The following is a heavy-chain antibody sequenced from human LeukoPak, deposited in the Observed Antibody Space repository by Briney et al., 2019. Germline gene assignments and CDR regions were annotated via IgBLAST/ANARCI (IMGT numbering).Heavy chain of an antibody. J-gene: IGHJ4*02. Sequence: GESLKISCKGSGYSFTSYWIAWVRQMPGKGLEWMGIIYPGDSDTRYSPSFQGQVTISADKSISTAYLQWSSLKASDTAMYYCARMVMKQWLASTPYYFDYWGQGTLVTVSS. V-gene: IGHV5-51*01. CDR2: IYPGDSDT. CDR3: ARMVMKQWLASTPYYFDY. CDR1: GYSFTSYW. D-gene: IGHD6-19*01.